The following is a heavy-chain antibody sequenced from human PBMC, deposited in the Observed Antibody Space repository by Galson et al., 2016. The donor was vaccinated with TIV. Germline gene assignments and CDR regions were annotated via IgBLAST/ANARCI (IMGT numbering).Heavy chain of an antibody. CDR1: GFSFSNSA. CDR2: IGGSGGSP. Sequence: SLRLSCAASGFSFSNSAMSWVRQAPGRGLEWVSGIGGSGGSPNYGDSVKGRFTISRDNSKNILYLQMNSLRAEDTAVYYCAKRPIITIFGAGSNYCDSWGQGTLVTVSS. V-gene: IGHV3-23*01. J-gene: IGHJ4*02. D-gene: IGHD3-3*01. CDR3: AKRPIITIFGAGSNYCDS.